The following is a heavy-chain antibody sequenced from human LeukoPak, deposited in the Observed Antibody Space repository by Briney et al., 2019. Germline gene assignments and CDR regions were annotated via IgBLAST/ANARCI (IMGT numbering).Heavy chain of an antibody. Sequence: SQTLSLTCAVSGGSISSGGYSWSWIRQPPGKGLEWIGYIYHSGSTYYNPSLKSRVTISVDRSKSQFSLKLSSVTAADTAVYYCARTSPSGVFDYWGQGTLVTVSS. D-gene: IGHD3-3*01. CDR2: IYHSGST. J-gene: IGHJ4*02. V-gene: IGHV4-30-2*01. CDR1: GGSISSGGYS. CDR3: ARTSPSGVFDY.